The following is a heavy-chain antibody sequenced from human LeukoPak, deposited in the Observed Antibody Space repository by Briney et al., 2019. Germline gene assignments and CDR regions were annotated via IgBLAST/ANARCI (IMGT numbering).Heavy chain of an antibody. Sequence: GGSLRLSCAASGFTFSSYAMSWVRQAPGKGLEWVSAISGSGGSTYYADSVKGRFTISRDNSKNTLYLQMNSLRAGDTAVYYCARIAVAGTLRYWGQGTLVTVSS. J-gene: IGHJ4*02. CDR1: GFTFSSYA. D-gene: IGHD6-19*01. V-gene: IGHV3-23*01. CDR2: ISGSGGST. CDR3: ARIAVAGTLRY.